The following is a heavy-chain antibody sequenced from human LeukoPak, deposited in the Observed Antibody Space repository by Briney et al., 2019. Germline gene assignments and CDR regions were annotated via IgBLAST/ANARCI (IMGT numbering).Heavy chain of an antibody. V-gene: IGHV1-2*06. J-gene: IGHJ6*02. D-gene: IGHD3-10*01. CDR3: ARDELYYGYYSVKYHYNGMDV. Sequence: AASVKVSCKASGYTFTDYCVHWVRQAPGQGLEWMGRINAKSGDTNAAQRFQGRVTMTRVTSVTTAYLELSRLRSDDTAVYYCARDELYYGYYSVKYHYNGMDVWGQGTTVTVSS. CDR2: INAKSGDT. CDR1: GYTFTDYC.